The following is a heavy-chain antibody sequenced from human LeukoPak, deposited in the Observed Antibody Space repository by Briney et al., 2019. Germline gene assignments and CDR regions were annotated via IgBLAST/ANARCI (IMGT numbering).Heavy chain of an antibody. J-gene: IGHJ3*02. CDR3: SREGYSYGNHAIDI. D-gene: IGHD5-18*01. CDR2: IKRITDGGTT. Sequence: GGSLRLSCAASGFTFTNAWMTWVRQAPGKGLEWVGRIKRITDGGTTEDAAPVKGRFTISRDDSKNTLYLEMNSLKTEDTAVYYCSREGYSYGNHAIDIWGQGTMVTVSS. CDR1: GFTFTNAW. V-gene: IGHV3-15*01.